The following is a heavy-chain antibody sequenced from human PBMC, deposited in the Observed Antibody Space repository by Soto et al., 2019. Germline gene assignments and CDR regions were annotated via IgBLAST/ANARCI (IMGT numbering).Heavy chain of an antibody. CDR2: ISSSSSYI. V-gene: IGHV3-21*01. Sequence: GGSLRLSCAASGFTFSSYSMNWVRQAPGKGLEWVSSISSSSSYIYYADSVKGRFTISRDKAKNSLFLQMNSLRAEDTAVYYCARSDRGFGELPNYWGQGTLVTVSS. CDR3: ARSDRGFGELPNY. D-gene: IGHD3-10*01. J-gene: IGHJ4*02. CDR1: GFTFSSYS.